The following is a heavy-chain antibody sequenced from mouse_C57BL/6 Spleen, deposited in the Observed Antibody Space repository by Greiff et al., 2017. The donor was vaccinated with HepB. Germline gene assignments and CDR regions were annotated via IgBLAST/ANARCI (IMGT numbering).Heavy chain of an antibody. Sequence: QVQLQQPGAELVKPGASVKLSCKASGYTFTSYWMHWVKQRPGQGLEWIGMIHPNSGSTNYNEKFKSKATLTVDKSSSPAYMQLSSLTSADSAVYYCARGRRGYFDVGGTGTTVTVSS. CDR2: IHPNSGST. J-gene: IGHJ1*03. V-gene: IGHV1-64*01. CDR1: GYTFTSYW. CDR3: ARGRRGYFDV.